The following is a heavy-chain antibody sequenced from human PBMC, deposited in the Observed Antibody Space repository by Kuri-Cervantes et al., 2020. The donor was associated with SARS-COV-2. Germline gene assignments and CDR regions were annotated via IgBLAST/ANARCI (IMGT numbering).Heavy chain of an antibody. CDR2: INPNSGGT. J-gene: IGHJ3*01. V-gene: IGHV1-2*02. CDR3: ARDFSGVYDITGERDAFDV. CDR1: GYTFNDYY. D-gene: IGHD2-8*01. Sequence: ASVKVSCKASGYTFNDYYMHWVRQAPGQGLEWMGWINPNSGGTNYAQKFQGRVTMTGDTSISTAYMQLSRLRSDDTALYYCARDFSGVYDITGERDAFDVWGQGTMVTVS.